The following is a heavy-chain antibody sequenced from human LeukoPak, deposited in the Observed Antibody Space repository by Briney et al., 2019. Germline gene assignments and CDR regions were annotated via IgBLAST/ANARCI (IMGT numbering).Heavy chain of an antibody. CDR3: ARERASRITIFGDAFDI. J-gene: IGHJ3*02. CDR1: GGTFSIYA. CDR2: IIPIFGTA. Sequence: GASVKVSCKASGGTFSIYAISWVRQAPAQGLEWMGGIIPIFGTANYAQKFQGIVTITADESTSTAYMELSSLRSEDTAVYYCARERASRITIFGDAFDIWGQGTMVTVSS. V-gene: IGHV1-69*01. D-gene: IGHD3-3*01.